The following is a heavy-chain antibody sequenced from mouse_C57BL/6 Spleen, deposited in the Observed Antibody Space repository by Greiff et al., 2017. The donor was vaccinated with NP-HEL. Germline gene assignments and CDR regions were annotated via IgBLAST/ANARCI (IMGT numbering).Heavy chain of an antibody. CDR2: ISYDGSN. D-gene: IGHD2-5*01. J-gene: IGHJ2*01. CDR1: GYSITSGYY. Sequence: EVQRVESGPGLVKPSQSLSLTCSVTGYSITSGYYWNWIRQFPGNKLEWMGYISYDGSNNYNPSLKNRISITRDTSKNQFFLKLNSVTTEDTATYYCARGFYSNNFDYWGQGTTLTVSS. V-gene: IGHV3-6*01. CDR3: ARGFYSNNFDY.